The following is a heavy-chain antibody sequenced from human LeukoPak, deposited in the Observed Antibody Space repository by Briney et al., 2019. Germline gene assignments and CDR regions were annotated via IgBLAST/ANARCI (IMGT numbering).Heavy chain of an antibody. Sequence: GGSLRLSCAASGFTFSSYRMNWVRQAPGKGLEWVSSISSSSSYIYYADSVKGRFTISRDNAKNSLYLQMNSLRAEDTAVYYCARVRADIVVVPAANHYYYMDVWGKGTTVTVSS. CDR2: ISSSSSYI. CDR3: ARVRADIVVVPAANHYYYMDV. V-gene: IGHV3-21*01. J-gene: IGHJ6*03. CDR1: GFTFSSYR. D-gene: IGHD2-2*01.